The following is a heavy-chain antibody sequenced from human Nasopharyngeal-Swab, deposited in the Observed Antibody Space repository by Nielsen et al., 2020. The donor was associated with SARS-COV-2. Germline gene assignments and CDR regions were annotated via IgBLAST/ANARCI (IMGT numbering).Heavy chain of an antibody. Sequence: LSLTCAASGFHFSSYSMNWVRQAPGKGLEWVSSISSSSYIYYADSVKGRFTISRDNAKNTLYLQMNSLRAEDTAVYYCARHDYGENYWGQGTLVTVSS. CDR2: ISSSSYI. D-gene: IGHD4-17*01. CDR3: ARHDYGENY. J-gene: IGHJ4*02. CDR1: GFHFSSYS. V-gene: IGHV3-21*01.